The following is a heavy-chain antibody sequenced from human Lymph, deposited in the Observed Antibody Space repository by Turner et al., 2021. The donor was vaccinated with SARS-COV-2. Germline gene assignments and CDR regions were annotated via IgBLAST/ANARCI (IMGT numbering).Heavy chain of an antibody. J-gene: IGHJ3*02. V-gene: IGHV1-69*01. D-gene: IGHD6-19*01. Sequence: VQLVQSGAEVQLPRSSVQVSCKASGGTFSSYGISWVRQAPGQGLEWMGGIIPIFGTANYAQKFQGRVTITADESTSTAYMELSSLRCEDTGVYYCARDTAVASTLGAFDIWGQGTMVTVSS. CDR1: GGTFSSYG. CDR2: IIPIFGTA. CDR3: ARDTAVASTLGAFDI.